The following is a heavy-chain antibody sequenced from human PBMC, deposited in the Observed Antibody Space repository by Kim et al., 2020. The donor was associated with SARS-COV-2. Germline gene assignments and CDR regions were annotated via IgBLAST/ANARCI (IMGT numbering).Heavy chain of an antibody. CDR3: ARARGYSSSWRSYYFDY. D-gene: IGHD6-13*01. Sequence: GGSLRLSCAASGFTFSSYAMHWVHQAPGKGLEWVAVISYDGSNKYYVDSVKGRFTISRDNSKNTLYLQMNSLRAEDTAVYYCARARGYSSSWRSYYFDYWGQGTLVTVSS. CDR2: ISYDGSNK. V-gene: IGHV3-30*04. CDR1: GFTFSSYA. J-gene: IGHJ4*02.